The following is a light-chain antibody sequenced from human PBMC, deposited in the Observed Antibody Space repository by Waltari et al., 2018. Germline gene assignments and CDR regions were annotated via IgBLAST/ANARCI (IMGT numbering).Light chain of an antibody. CDR2: EVS. J-gene: IGLJ3*02. CDR1: SSDVRGYNY. CDR3: SSYGGSNNLV. V-gene: IGLV2-8*01. Sequence: QSALTQPPSASGSPGQSVTISCPGTSSDVRGYNYFSWYQQYPGKAPKVMIYEVSKRPSGVPDRFSGSKSGNTASLTVSGVQAEDEADYYCSSYGGSNNLVFGGGTKLTVL.